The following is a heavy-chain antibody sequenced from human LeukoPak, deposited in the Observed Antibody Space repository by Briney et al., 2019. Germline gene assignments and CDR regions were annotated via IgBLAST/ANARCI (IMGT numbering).Heavy chain of an antibody. D-gene: IGHD3/OR15-3a*01. CDR2: IYHGGST. J-gene: IGHJ5*02. CDR1: GGSISSSNW. Sequence: PSETLSLTCAVSGGSISSSNWWSWVRQPPGKGLELIGEIYHGGSTIYNPSHKSRVTISVDKSKNHFSLKRSCETAAVTADYYCAREGGPRRDWFIWGDWFDPWGQGTLVTVSS. CDR3: AREGGPRRDWFIWGDWFDP. V-gene: IGHV4-4*02.